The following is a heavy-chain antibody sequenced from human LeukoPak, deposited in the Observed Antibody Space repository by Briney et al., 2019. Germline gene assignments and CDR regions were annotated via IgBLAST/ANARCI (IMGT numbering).Heavy chain of an antibody. J-gene: IGHJ4*02. V-gene: IGHV3-21*01. CDR3: ARAARGMWELLQRGLFDY. D-gene: IGHD1-26*01. CDR1: GFTFSNYS. Sequence: GGSLRLSCAASGFTFSNYSMNWVRQAPGKGLEWVSSISSGTSFIYYAESLKGRFTISRDNAKSSLYLQMNSLRAEDTAVYYCARAARGMWELLQRGLFDYWGQGTLVTVSS. CDR2: ISSGTSFI.